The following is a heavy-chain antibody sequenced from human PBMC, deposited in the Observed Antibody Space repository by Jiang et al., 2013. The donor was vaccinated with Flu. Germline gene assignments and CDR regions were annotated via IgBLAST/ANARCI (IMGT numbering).Heavy chain of an antibody. CDR2: IYYSGST. Sequence: GLVKPSETLSLTCTVSGGSISSSSYYWGWIRQPPGKGLEWIGSIYYSGSTYYNPSLKSRVTISVDTSKNQFSLKLSSVTAADTAVYYCAILKGLLWFGEDLWGQGTMVTVSS. J-gene: IGHJ3*01. CDR1: GGSISSSSYY. V-gene: IGHV4-39*01. D-gene: IGHD3-10*01. CDR3: AILKGLLWFGEDL.